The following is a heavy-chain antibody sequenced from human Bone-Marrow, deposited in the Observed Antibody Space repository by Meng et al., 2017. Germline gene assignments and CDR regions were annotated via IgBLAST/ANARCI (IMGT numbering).Heavy chain of an antibody. D-gene: IGHD5-18*01. CDR3: ARELPRGYSYGYALDY. J-gene: IGHJ4*02. V-gene: IGHV4-59*01. CDR1: GGSISSYY. Sequence: GSLRLSCTVSGGSISSYYWSWIRQPPGKGLEWIGYIYYSGSTNYNPSLKSRVTISVDTSKNQFSLKLSSVTAADTAVYYCARELPRGYSYGYALDYWGQGKRVNGAS. CDR2: IYYSGST.